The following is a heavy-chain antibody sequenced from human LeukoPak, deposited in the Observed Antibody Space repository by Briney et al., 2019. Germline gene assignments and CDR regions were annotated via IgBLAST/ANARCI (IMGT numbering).Heavy chain of an antibody. D-gene: IGHD3-3*01. CDR2: INPNSGGT. Sequence: ASVKVSCKASGYTFTGYYMHWVRQAPGQGLEWMGWINPNSGGTNYAQKFQGRVTMTRDMSTSTVYMELSSLRSEDTAVYYCARVGFGVVAEAWGQGTLVTVSS. V-gene: IGHV1-2*02. J-gene: IGHJ5*02. CDR1: GYTFTGYY. CDR3: ARVGFGVVAEA.